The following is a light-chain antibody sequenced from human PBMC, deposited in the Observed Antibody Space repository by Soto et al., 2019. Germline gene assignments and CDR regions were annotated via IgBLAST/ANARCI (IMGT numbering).Light chain of an antibody. CDR2: RAS. Sequence: DIQMTQSPSTLSASVGDRVTITCRASQTINTWLAWYQQKPGKVPKLLIYRASNLVSGVPSRFSGSGSGTEFTLTISSLQPDDFSIYYCQQYETYSGTFGPGTKVDI. CDR1: QTINTW. CDR3: QQYETYSGT. J-gene: IGKJ3*01. V-gene: IGKV1-5*03.